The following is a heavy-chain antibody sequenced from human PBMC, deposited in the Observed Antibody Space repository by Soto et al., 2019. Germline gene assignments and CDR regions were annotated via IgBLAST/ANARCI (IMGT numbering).Heavy chain of an antibody. CDR2: KSYDGSNK. CDR3: ARDGGLRFEYSRTQYYSGMDV. Sequence: WRWMRLSCAPYGFTFGSYAMHWVRQPPGKGMWWVAVKSYDGSNKYYAVSVKGGFTIARYKSKNTLYLQMNSLIAEDTAVYYCARDGGLRFEYSRTQYYSGMDVWGQGTTVTIYS. D-gene: IGHD6-6*01. CDR1: GFTFGSYA. V-gene: IGHV3-30-3*01. J-gene: IGHJ6*02.